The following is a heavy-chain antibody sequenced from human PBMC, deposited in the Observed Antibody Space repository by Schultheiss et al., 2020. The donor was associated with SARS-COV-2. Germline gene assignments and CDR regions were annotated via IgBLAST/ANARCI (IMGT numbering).Heavy chain of an antibody. CDR2: ISSNGGST. V-gene: IGHV3-64*02. J-gene: IGHJ6*02. CDR3: ARVEGQYSSSWYVRYYYYGMDV. D-gene: IGHD6-13*01. CDR1: GFTFSSYA. Sequence: GGSLRLSCAASGFTFSSYAMHWVRQAPGKGLEYVSAISSNGGSTYYADSVKGRFTISRDNSKSTLYLQMDSLRAEDTAVYYCARVEGQYSSSWYVRYYYYGMDVWGQGTTVTVAS.